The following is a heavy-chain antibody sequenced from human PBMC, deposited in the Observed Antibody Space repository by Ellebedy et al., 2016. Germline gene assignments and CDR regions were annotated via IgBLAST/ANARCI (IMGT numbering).Heavy chain of an antibody. V-gene: IGHV2-5*02. CDR2: IYWDDDK. J-gene: IGHJ4*02. Sequence: SGPTLVKPTQTLTLTCTFSGFSLSTSGVGVGWIRQPPGKALEWLALIYWDDDKRYSPSLKSRLTVTKDTSKNQVVLTLTNMDPVDTATYYCAHALPSLVFDYWGQGTLVTVSS. CDR3: AHALPSLVFDY. CDR1: GFSLSTSGVG. D-gene: IGHD3-10*01.